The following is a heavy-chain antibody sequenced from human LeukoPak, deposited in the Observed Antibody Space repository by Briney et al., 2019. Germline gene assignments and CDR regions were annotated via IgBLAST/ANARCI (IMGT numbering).Heavy chain of an antibody. D-gene: IGHD6-19*01. CDR1: GFTLCSYA. CDR3: ARVDSGSACAS. V-gene: IGHV3-64*01. Sequence: PGGSLRLSCAASGFTLCSYAMHWVRRAPGKGLEFVSAISRDGGSTYYANSVKGRFTISRDISKNTLYLQMGSLRPEDMAVYYCARVDSGSACASWGQGILVTVSS. J-gene: IGHJ1*01. CDR2: ISRDGGST.